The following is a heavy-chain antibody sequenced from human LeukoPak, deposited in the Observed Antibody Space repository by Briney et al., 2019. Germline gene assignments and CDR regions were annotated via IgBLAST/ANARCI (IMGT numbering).Heavy chain of an antibody. Sequence: PGGSLRLSCAASGFTFSRSAMHWVRQPPGKGLEWMAVISNDGMRKFHADSAEGRFTISRDNSKNTLYLQMDSLTTEDTALYYCARRRDGYNPELDYWGQGTLVTVSS. D-gene: IGHD5-24*01. CDR1: GFTFSRSA. CDR3: ARRRDGYNPELDY. J-gene: IGHJ4*02. V-gene: IGHV3-30*04. CDR2: ISNDGMRK.